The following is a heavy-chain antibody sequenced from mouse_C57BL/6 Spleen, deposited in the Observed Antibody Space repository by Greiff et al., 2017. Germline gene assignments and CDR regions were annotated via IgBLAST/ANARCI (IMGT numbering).Heavy chain of an antibody. CDR3: ARWDYYGSSYSYDFGD. CDR1: GYTFTSYW. J-gene: IGHJ2*01. Sequence: QVQLQQPGAELVKPGASVKLSCKASGYTFTSYWMHWVKQRPGQGLEWIGMIHPNSGSTNYNEKFKSKATLTVDKSSSTAYMQLSSLTSEDSAVYYCARWDYYGSSYSYDFGDWGQGTTLTVAS. V-gene: IGHV1-64*01. CDR2: IHPNSGST. D-gene: IGHD1-1*01.